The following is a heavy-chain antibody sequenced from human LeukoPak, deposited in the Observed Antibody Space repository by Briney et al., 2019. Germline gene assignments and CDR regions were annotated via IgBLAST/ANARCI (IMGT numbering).Heavy chain of an antibody. CDR3: GRHDYGDSSAAFDI. J-gene: IGHJ3*02. CDR1: GDSISNNYL. D-gene: IGHD4-17*01. CDR2: IYRTGRT. Sequence: SETLALTCAVSGDSISNNYLWRWVRQFPGKGLEYIGEIYRTGRTNYNPSLKSRVTISIDKSENQFSLNLRSVTAADTAVYYCGRHDYGDSSAAFDIWGQGTMVTVSS. V-gene: IGHV4-4*02.